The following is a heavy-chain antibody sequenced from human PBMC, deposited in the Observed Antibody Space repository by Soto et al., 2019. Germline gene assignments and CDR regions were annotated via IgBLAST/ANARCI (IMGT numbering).Heavy chain of an antibody. CDR2: IKHSGST. V-gene: IGHV4-34*01. CDR1: GGSFSGYY. CDR3: GRRKSALDG. Sequence: SETLSLTCAVYGGSFSGYYWSWIRQLPGKGLEWIGEIKHSGSTNYNPSLKSRGTISVATYKKQFSLKLSYATAADTAGYCCGRRKSALDGWGQGTPVTVSS. J-gene: IGHJ4*02.